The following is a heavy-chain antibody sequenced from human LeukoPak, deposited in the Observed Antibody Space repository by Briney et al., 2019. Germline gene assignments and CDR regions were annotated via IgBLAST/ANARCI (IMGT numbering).Heavy chain of an antibody. CDR3: ARVGNWNDGQHFDY. V-gene: IGHV4-61*02. D-gene: IGHD1-1*01. J-gene: IGHJ4*02. CDR1: GGSISSGSYY. CDR2: IYTSGST. Sequence: PSETLSLTCTVSGGSISSGSYYWSWLRQPAGKGLEWIGRIYTSGSTNYNPSLKSRVTISVDTSKNQFSLKLSSVTAADTAVYYCARVGNWNDGQHFDYWGQGTLVTVSS.